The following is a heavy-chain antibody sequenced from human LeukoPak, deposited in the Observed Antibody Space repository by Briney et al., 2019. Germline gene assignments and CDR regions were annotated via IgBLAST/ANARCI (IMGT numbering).Heavy chain of an antibody. V-gene: IGHV3-11*06. D-gene: IGHD6-13*01. CDR2: ISSSSSYT. J-gene: IGHJ4*02. Sequence: GGSLRLSCAASGFTFSDYYMSWIRQAPGKGLEWVSYISSSSSYTNYADSVKGRFTISRDNAKNSQYLQMSSLRAEDTAVYYCARDGYSSSWYWFDYWGQGTLVTVSS. CDR1: GFTFSDYY. CDR3: ARDGYSSSWYWFDY.